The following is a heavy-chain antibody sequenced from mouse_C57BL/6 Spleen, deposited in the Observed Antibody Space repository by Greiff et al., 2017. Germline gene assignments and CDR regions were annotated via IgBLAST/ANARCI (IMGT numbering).Heavy chain of an antibody. CDR3: ASSRDYGNYVY. CDR2: IHPNSGST. J-gene: IGHJ3*01. Sequence: QVQLKQPGAELVKPGASVKLSCKASGYTFTSYWMHWVKQRPGQGLEWIGMIHPNSGSTNYNEKFKSKATLTVDKSSSTAYMQLSSLTSEDSAVYYCASSRDYGNYVYWGQGTLVTVSA. V-gene: IGHV1-64*01. D-gene: IGHD2-1*01. CDR1: GYTFTSYW.